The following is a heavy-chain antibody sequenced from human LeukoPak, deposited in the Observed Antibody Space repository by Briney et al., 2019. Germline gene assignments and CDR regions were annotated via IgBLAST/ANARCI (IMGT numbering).Heavy chain of an antibody. V-gene: IGHV3-9*01. Sequence: HPGGSLRLSCAASGFTFDDYAMHWVRQAPGKGLEWVSGISWNSGSIGYADSVKGRFTISRDNSKNTLYLQMNSVRAEDTAVYYCARTDCSGGSCYDRSFDYWGQGTLVTVSS. J-gene: IGHJ4*02. CDR2: ISWNSGSI. CDR3: ARTDCSGGSCYDRSFDY. CDR1: GFTFDDYA. D-gene: IGHD2-15*01.